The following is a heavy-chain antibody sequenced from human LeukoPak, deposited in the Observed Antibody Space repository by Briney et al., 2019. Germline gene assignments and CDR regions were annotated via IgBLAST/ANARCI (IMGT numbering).Heavy chain of an antibody. Sequence: ASVKVSCKASGYTFTSYYMHWVRQAPGQGLEWMGIINPSGGSTSYAQKFQGRVTMTRDTSTSTVYMELSSLRSEDTAVHYCARGYYYDSSGYWKVPAAFDIWGQGTMVTVSS. CDR1: GYTFTSYY. D-gene: IGHD3-22*01. V-gene: IGHV1-46*01. CDR3: ARGYYYDSSGYWKVPAAFDI. J-gene: IGHJ3*02. CDR2: INPSGGST.